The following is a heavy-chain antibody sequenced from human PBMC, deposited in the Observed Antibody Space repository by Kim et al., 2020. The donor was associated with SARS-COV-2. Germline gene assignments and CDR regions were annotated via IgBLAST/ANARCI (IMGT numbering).Heavy chain of an antibody. V-gene: IGHV3-74*01. Sequence: GGSLRLSCAASGFIFSSYWMHWVRQAPGKGLVWVSRMNSDGSGTTYADSVKGRFTISRDNAKNTLYLQMHSLRAEDTAVYYCARDSGGAHDYWGQGTLVTVSS. CDR1: GFIFSSYW. CDR3: ARDSGGAHDY. CDR2: MNSDGSGT. D-gene: IGHD3-16*01. J-gene: IGHJ4*02.